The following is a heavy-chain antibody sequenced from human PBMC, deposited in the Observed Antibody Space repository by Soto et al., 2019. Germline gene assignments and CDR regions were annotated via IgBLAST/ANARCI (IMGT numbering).Heavy chain of an antibody. D-gene: IGHD3-10*01. Sequence: VQLLESGGGLVQPGGSLRLSCAASGFTLSSSAVRWVRQVPGKGLEWISSIRGSGDKTFYADSVKGRFTISRDNSKNTLYLQMNTLRAEDTAIYYCVTGSGYWGQGTLVTVSS. CDR3: VTGSGY. V-gene: IGHV3-23*01. J-gene: IGHJ4*02. CDR1: GFTLSSSA. CDR2: IRGSGDKT.